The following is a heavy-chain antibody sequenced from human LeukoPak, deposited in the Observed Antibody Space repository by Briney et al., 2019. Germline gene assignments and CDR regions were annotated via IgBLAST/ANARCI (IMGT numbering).Heavy chain of an antibody. CDR2: IKEDGSEK. D-gene: IGHD6-19*01. CDR3: ARDDTAVAGTELDY. Sequence: GGSLRLSCTASGFTFSDYWMSWVRQAPGKGLEWVGNIKEDGSEKYYVDSVKGRFTISRDNAKNSLYLQMNSLRAEDTAVYYCARDDTAVAGTELDYWGQGTLVTVSS. J-gene: IGHJ4*02. V-gene: IGHV3-7*01. CDR1: GFTFSDYW.